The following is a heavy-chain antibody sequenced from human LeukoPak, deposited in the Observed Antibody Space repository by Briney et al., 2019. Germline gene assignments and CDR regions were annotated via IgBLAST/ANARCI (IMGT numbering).Heavy chain of an antibody. CDR1: GGSITSYY. J-gene: IGHJ3*02. CDR2: IYTSGST. Sequence: SETLSLTCTVSGGSITSYYWSWIRQPAGKGLEWIGRIYTSGSTNYNPSLKSRVTMSVDTSKNQFSLKLSSVTAADTAVYYCARGTDGYSYGSGAFDIWGQGTMVTVSS. CDR3: ARGTDGYSYGSGAFDI. D-gene: IGHD5-18*01. V-gene: IGHV4-4*07.